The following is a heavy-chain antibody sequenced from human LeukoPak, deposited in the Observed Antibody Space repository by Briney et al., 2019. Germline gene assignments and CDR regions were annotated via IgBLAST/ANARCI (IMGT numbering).Heavy chain of an antibody. J-gene: IGHJ6*03. CDR1: GFTFSSYD. Sequence: GGSLRLSCAASGFTFSSYDMHWVRQATGKGLEWVSAIGTAGDTYYPGSVKGRFTISRDNAKNSLYLQMNTLRAEDTAVYYCARDLVWFGEPKGYYNYMDVWGKGTTVTVSS. CDR2: IGTAGDT. D-gene: IGHD3-10*01. CDR3: ARDLVWFGEPKGYYNYMDV. V-gene: IGHV3-13*01.